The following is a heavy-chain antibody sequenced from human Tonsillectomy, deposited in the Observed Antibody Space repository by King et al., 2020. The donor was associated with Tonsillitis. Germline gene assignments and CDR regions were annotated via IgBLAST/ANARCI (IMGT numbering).Heavy chain of an antibody. D-gene: IGHD3-3*01. Sequence: QLVQSGAEVKKPGESLKISCKGSGNSFTSYWIGWVRQMPGKGLEWMGIICPGDSDTRYSPSFQGHVTISADKSISTAYLQWSSLKASDTAMYYCARGSSILSNWFDPWGQGTLVTVSS. V-gene: IGHV5-51*01. J-gene: IGHJ5*02. CDR1: GNSFTSYW. CDR3: ARGSSILSNWFDP. CDR2: ICPGDSDT.